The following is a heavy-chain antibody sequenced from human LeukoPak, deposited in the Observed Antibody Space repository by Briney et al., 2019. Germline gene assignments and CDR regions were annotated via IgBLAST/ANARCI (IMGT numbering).Heavy chain of an antibody. Sequence: ASVKVSCKASGYTFSSHAMIWVRQAPGQGFEWMGWINTNTGNPRYGQGFTGRFVFSLDTSVSTAYLQISSLKAEDTAVYFCARTRIPFYFGSGSPDYWGQGTLVTVSS. V-gene: IGHV7-4-1*02. J-gene: IGHJ4*02. CDR2: INTNTGNP. CDR1: GYTFSSHA. CDR3: ARTRIPFYFGSGSPDY. D-gene: IGHD3-10*01.